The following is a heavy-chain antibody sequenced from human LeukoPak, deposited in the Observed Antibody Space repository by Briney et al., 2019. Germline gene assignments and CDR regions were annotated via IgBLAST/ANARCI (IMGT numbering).Heavy chain of an antibody. D-gene: IGHD3-3*01. CDR1: GFTFSSYA. V-gene: IGHV3-23*01. J-gene: IGHJ4*02. CDR2: ISGSGGST. Sequence: GGSLRLSCAASGFTFSSYAMSWVRQAPGKGLEWVSAISGSGGSTYYADSVKGRFTISRDNSKNTLYLQMNSLRAEDTAVYYCAKDRIPYYDFWSGYWDYWGQGTLVTVSS. CDR3: AKDRIPYYDFWSGYWDY.